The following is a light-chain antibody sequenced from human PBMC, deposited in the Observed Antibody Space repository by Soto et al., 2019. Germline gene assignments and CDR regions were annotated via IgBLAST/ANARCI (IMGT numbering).Light chain of an antibody. CDR1: QDISSW. V-gene: IGKV1-12*01. Sequence: DIQMNQSRSSVSASVGDRVTITCRASQDISSWLAWYQQKPGKAPKLLIYAASSLQSGVPSRFSGSASGTDFSLTISSLQPEDFAPYYCQQANSFPLTFGQGTRLEIK. CDR2: AAS. CDR3: QQANSFPLT. J-gene: IGKJ5*01.